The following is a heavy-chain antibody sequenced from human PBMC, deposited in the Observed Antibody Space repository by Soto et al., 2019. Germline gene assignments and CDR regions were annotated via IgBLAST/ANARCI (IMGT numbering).Heavy chain of an antibody. D-gene: IGHD1-7*01. V-gene: IGHV3-23*01. CDR3: AKDRSNNWNYDDAFDI. J-gene: IGHJ3*02. CDR2: ISGSGGST. CDR1: GFTFSSYA. Sequence: GGSLRLSCAASGFTFSSYAMSWVRQAPGKGLEWVSAISGSGGSTYYADSVKGRFTISRDNSKNTLYLQMNSLRAEDTAVYYCAKDRSNNWNYDDAFDIWGQGTMVTVSS.